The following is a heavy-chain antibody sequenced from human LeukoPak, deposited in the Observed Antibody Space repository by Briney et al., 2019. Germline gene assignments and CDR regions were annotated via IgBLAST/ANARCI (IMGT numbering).Heavy chain of an antibody. CDR1: GFTFSSYS. J-gene: IGHJ4*02. CDR2: ISSSSSYI. Sequence: GGSLRPSCAASGFTFSSYSMNWVRQAPGKGLEWVSSISSSSSYIYYADSVKGRFTISRDNAKNSLYLQMNSLRAEDTAVYYCARGATVVTAPFDYWGQGTLVTVSS. V-gene: IGHV3-21*01. D-gene: IGHD4-23*01. CDR3: ARGATVVTAPFDY.